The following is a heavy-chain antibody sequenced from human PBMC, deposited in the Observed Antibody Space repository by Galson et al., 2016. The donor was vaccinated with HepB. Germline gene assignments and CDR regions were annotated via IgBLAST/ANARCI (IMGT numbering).Heavy chain of an antibody. Sequence: SLRLSCAASGFTFSSYGMHWVRQGPDKGLEWVAVISYDGSKKYYADSVKGRFTISRDNSKNTLYLQMNSLRAEDTAVYYCAKNGGDYWSDYYYYDMDVWGQGTTVVTVSS. CDR1: GFTFSSYG. CDR2: ISYDGSKK. V-gene: IGHV3-30*18. D-gene: IGHD3-3*01. J-gene: IGHJ6*02. CDR3: AKNGGDYWSDYYYYDMDV.